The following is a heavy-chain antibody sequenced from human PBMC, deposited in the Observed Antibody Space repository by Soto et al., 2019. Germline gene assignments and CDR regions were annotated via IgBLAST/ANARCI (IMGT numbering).Heavy chain of an antibody. CDR3: ARIVVPAAIGYYYYYMDV. J-gene: IGHJ6*03. Sequence: EVQLVQSGAEVKKPGESLKISCKGSGYSFTSYWIGWVRQMPGKGLEWMGIIYPGDSDTRYSPSFQGQVTISADKSISTAYLQWSSLKASDTAMYYCARIVVPAAIGYYYYYMDVWGKGTTVTVSS. CDR1: GYSFTSYW. V-gene: IGHV5-51*03. D-gene: IGHD2-2*01. CDR2: IYPGDSDT.